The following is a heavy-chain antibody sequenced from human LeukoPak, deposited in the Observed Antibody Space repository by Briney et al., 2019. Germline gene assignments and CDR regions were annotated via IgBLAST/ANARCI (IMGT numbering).Heavy chain of an antibody. Sequence: GSLRLSCAASGXTVSSNYMGWVRQAPGKGLEWVSVIYTDGRTYSADSMKGRFTLSRDNSKNTLYLQMSSLRAEDTAVYYCARRRAASWSFDSWGQGTLVTVSS. CDR2: IYTDGRT. CDR1: GXTVSSNY. D-gene: IGHD6-13*01. J-gene: IGHJ4*02. CDR3: ARRRAASWSFDS. V-gene: IGHV3-66*04.